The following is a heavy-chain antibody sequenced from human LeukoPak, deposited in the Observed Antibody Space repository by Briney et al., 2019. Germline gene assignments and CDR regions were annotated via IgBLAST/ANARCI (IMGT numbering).Heavy chain of an antibody. Sequence: ETLSLTCAVYGGSFSGYYWSWIRQPPGKGLEWIGEINHSGSTNYNPSLKSRVTISVDTSKNQFSLKLSSVTAADTAVYYCARGRRYIVYFDYWGQGTLVTVSS. CDR3: ARGRRYIVYFDY. D-gene: IGHD5-12*01. CDR2: INHSGST. V-gene: IGHV4-34*01. CDR1: GGSFSGYY. J-gene: IGHJ4*02.